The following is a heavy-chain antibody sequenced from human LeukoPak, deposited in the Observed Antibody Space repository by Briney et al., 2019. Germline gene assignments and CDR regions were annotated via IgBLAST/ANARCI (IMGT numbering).Heavy chain of an antibody. Sequence: ASVKVSCKASGYTFTSYGISWVRQAPGQGLEWMGWINPNSGGTNYAQKFQGRVTMTRDTSISTAYMELSRLRSDDTAVYYCARLAVVGDLDYWGQGTLVTVSS. CDR3: ARLAVVGDLDY. CDR2: INPNSGGT. D-gene: IGHD2-21*02. CDR1: GYTFTSYG. V-gene: IGHV1-2*02. J-gene: IGHJ4*02.